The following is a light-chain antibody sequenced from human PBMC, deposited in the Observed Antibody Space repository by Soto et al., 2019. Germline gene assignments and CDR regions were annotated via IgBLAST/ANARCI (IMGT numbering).Light chain of an antibody. CDR1: SSNIGAGYD. V-gene: IGLV1-40*01. Sequence: QSVLTQPPSVSGAPGQRVTISCPGSSSNIGAGYDVHWYQQLPGTAPKLLIYGNSNRPSGVPDRFSGSKSGTSASLAITGLQAEDEVDYYCQSYDSSLSGGVFGGGTKLTVL. CDR3: QSYDSSLSGGV. J-gene: IGLJ3*02. CDR2: GNS.